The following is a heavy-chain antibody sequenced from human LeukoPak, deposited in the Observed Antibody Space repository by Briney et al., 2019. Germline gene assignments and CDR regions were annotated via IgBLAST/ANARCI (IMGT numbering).Heavy chain of an antibody. CDR2: IYYRGIT. Sequence: SETLSLTCTVSGGSISSHYWTWIRQPPGKGLEGIGYIYYRGITNYTPSPPSPLTISVDTSSNQFSLDLTSMTAADTAVYYCARPLSSSWNFDYWGRGTLVTVSS. D-gene: IGHD6-13*01. CDR3: ARPLSSSWNFDY. CDR1: GGSISSHY. V-gene: IGHV4-59*08. J-gene: IGHJ4*02.